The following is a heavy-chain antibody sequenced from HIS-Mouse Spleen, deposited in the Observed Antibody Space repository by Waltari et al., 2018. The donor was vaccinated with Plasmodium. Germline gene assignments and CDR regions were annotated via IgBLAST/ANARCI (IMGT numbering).Heavy chain of an antibody. V-gene: IGHV1-2*02. CDR2: INPNSGGK. J-gene: IGHJ1*01. Sequence: QVQLVQSGGEVKKPRAAVKVSCKATGSIFIGYYMHWMRQAPGKGLEWMGWINPNSGGKNYEQKFQGRVTRTRDTSISTAYMELSRLRSDDTAVYYCARVLGYKAAAGTFVEYFQHWGQGTLVTVSS. D-gene: IGHD6-13*01. CDR1: GSIFIGYY. CDR3: ARVLGYKAAAGTFVEYFQH.